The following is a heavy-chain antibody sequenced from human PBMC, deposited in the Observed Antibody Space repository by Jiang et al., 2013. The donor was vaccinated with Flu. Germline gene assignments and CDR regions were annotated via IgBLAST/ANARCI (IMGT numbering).Heavy chain of an antibody. Sequence: SCAASGFTFSSYAMHWVRQAPGKGLEWVAVISYDGSNKYYADSVKGRFTISRDNSKNTLYLQMNSLRAEDTAVYYCAREYVTMIVEHAFDIWGQGTMVTVSS. CDR3: AREYVTMIVEHAFDI. CDR2: ISYDGSNK. V-gene: IGHV3-30-3*01. D-gene: IGHD3-22*01. J-gene: IGHJ3*02. CDR1: GFTFSSYA.